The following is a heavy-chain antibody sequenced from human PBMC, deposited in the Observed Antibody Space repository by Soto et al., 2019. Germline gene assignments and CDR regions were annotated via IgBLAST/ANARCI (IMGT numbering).Heavy chain of an antibody. D-gene: IGHD3-3*01. Sequence: ASVKVSCKASGYTFTSYDINWVRHATGQGLEWMGWMNPNSGNTGYAQKFQGRVTMTRNTSISTAYMELSSLRSEDTAVYYCARANDFWSGYYPAFDIWGQGTMVTVSS. CDR3: ARANDFWSGYYPAFDI. CDR2: MNPNSGNT. V-gene: IGHV1-8*01. J-gene: IGHJ3*02. CDR1: GYTFTSYD.